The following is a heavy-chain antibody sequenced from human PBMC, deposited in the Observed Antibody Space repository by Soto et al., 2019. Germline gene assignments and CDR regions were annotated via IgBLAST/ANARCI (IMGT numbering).Heavy chain of an antibody. CDR1: GFTFNTYS. CDR3: VRDVNTVTTAYLHH. J-gene: IGHJ1*01. V-gene: IGHV3-21*01. CDR2: ISGTTTYR. Sequence: PGGSLRLSCAASGFTFNTYSMNWVRQAPGKGLEWVSSISGTTTYRYYADSVRGRFTISRDNAKHSLSLQMNSLRAEDTAVYYCVRDVNTVTTAYLHHWGQGTLVTVSS. D-gene: IGHD4-17*01.